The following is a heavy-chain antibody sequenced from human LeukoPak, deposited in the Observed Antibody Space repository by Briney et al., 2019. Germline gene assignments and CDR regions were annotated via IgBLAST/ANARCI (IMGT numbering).Heavy chain of an antibody. Sequence: GGSLILSCAASGFTFSDYAMNWARQAPGKGLEWISVISGSGGNTYYADSVKGRFTISRDNSKNTLYLQMNSLRAEDTAVYYCAKGDSGHYYDSSGYLNWFDPWGQGTLVTVSS. CDR3: AKGDSGHYYDSSGYLNWFDP. J-gene: IGHJ5*02. CDR2: ISGSGGNT. D-gene: IGHD3-22*01. V-gene: IGHV3-23*01. CDR1: GFTFSDYA.